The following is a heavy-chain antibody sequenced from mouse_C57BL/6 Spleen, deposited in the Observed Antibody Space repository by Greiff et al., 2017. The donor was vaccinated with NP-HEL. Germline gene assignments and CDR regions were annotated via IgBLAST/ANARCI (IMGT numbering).Heavy chain of an antibody. D-gene: IGHD2-5*01. CDR2: IDPSDSET. V-gene: IGHV1-52*01. Sequence: QVQLQQPGAELVRPGSSVKLSCKASGYTFTSYWMHWVKQRPIQGLEWIGNIDPSDSETNYNQKFKDKATLTVDKSSSTAYMQLSSLTSEDSAVXYCARVYYSNYAWYFDVWGTGTTVTVSS. CDR1: GYTFTSYW. J-gene: IGHJ1*03. CDR3: ARVYYSNYAWYFDV.